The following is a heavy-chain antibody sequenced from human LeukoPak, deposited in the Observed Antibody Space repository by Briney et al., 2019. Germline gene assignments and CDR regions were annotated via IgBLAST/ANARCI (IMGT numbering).Heavy chain of an antibody. J-gene: IGHJ5*02. CDR1: GFTFSRNW. V-gene: IGHV3-74*01. Sequence: GGSLRLSCAASGFTFSRNWMHWVRQAPGKGLVWVSRINSDGSITNYADSVKGRFTISRDNAKNTLYLQMSSLRAEDTAVYYCARGLVNGNYPFKSWGQGTLVTVSS. CDR3: ARGLVNGNYPFKS. CDR2: INSDGSIT. D-gene: IGHD4-17*01.